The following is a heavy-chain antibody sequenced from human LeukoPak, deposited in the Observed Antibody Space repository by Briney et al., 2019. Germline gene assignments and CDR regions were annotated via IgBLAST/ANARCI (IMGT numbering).Heavy chain of an antibody. CDR1: GASINNYY. CDR2: ISYSGST. V-gene: IGHV4-59*01. CDR3: ARYTLNWFDS. Sequence: PSETLSLTCTVSGASINNYYWSWIRQPPGKGLEWIAYISYSGSTNYNPSLKSRVTISVDTSKNQFSLKLSSVTAADTAVYYCARYTLNWFDSWGQGTLATLSS. D-gene: IGHD1-1*01. J-gene: IGHJ5*01.